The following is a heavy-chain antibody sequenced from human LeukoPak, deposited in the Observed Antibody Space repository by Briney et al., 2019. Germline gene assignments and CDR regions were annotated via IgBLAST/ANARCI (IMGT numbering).Heavy chain of an antibody. V-gene: IGHV3-64*01. CDR1: GFTFSSYA. Sequence: GGSLRLSCAASGFTFSSYAMHWVRQAPGKGLEYVSAISSNGGGTYYANSVKGRFTISRDNSKNTLYLQMGSLRTEGMAVYYCARIASTPPFTDYWGQGTLVTVSS. J-gene: IGHJ4*02. CDR2: ISSNGGGT. CDR3: ARIASTPPFTDY. D-gene: IGHD5/OR15-5a*01.